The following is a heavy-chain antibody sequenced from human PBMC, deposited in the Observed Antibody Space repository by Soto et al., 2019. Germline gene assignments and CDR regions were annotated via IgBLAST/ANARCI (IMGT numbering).Heavy chain of an antibody. CDR3: ERALAYDFWSGYYPPYFDY. Sequence: ASVKVSCKASGYTFTSYGISWVRQAPGPGLEWMGWISAYNGNTNYAQKLQGRVTMTTDTSTSTAYMELRSLRSDDTAVYYCERALAYDFWSGYYPPYFDYWGQGTLVTVSS. CDR1: GYTFTSYG. D-gene: IGHD3-3*01. CDR2: ISAYNGNT. J-gene: IGHJ4*02. V-gene: IGHV1-18*01.